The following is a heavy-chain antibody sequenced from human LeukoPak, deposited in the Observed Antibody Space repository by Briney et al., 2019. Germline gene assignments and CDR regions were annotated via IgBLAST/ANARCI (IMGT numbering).Heavy chain of an antibody. CDR1: GDSITNYY. Sequence: SETLSLTCTVSGDSITNYYWSWIRQPAGKGLEWIGRIYPSGITNYNPSLKSRVSISIDTSRNQFSLNLNSVTAADTAVYYCAKDYSSGAGPDYWGQGTLVTVSS. J-gene: IGHJ4*02. D-gene: IGHD6-19*01. V-gene: IGHV4-4*07. CDR3: AKDYSSGAGPDY. CDR2: IYPSGIT.